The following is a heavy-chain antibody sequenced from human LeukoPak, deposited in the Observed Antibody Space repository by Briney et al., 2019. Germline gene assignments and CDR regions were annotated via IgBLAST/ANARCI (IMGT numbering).Heavy chain of an antibody. V-gene: IGHV6-1*01. CDR1: GDSVSSNSAA. J-gene: IGHJ4*02. D-gene: IGHD5-24*01. CDR3: ARDRAWLQSPYYFDY. Sequence: QTLAGTDAISGDSVSSNSAAWNWIRQSPSRGLEWLGRTYYRSKWYNDYAVSVKSRITINPDTSKNQFSLQLNSVTPEDTAVYYCARDRAWLQSPYYFDYWGQGTLVTVSS. CDR2: TYYRSKWYN.